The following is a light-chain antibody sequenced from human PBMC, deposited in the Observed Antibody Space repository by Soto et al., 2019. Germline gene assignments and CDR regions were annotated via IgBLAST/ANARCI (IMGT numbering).Light chain of an antibody. CDR3: QQYGSSPRT. CDR1: RSLSSTS. V-gene: IGKV3-20*01. J-gene: IGKJ1*01. Sequence: EIVLTQSPGTLSLSPGERAALSCRASRSLSSTSLAWYQQRPGQAPRLRIYDVSSRATGIPDRFSGSGSETDFTLTINRQEPDDFAVYYCQQYGSSPRTFGQGTKVEIK. CDR2: DVS.